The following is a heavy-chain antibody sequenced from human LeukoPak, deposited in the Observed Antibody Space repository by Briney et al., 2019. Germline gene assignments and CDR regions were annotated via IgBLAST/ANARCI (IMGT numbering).Heavy chain of an antibody. Sequence: GGSLRLSCAASGFTFSSYVMSWVRQASGKGLEWVSGISGSGGSTYYADSVKGRFTISRDNSKNTLYLQMNSLRAEDTAVYYCASRQQLPGGAFDIWGQGTMVTVSS. J-gene: IGHJ3*02. CDR2: ISGSGGST. D-gene: IGHD6-13*01. V-gene: IGHV3-23*01. CDR3: ASRQQLPGGAFDI. CDR1: GFTFSSYV.